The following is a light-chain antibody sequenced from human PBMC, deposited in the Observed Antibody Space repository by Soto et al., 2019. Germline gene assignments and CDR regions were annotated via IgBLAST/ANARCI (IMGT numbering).Light chain of an antibody. Sequence: QSALTQPASVSGSPGQSITIACTGTSSDLGGYNYVSWYQQHPGKAPKLMIYEVSNRPSGVSNRFSGSKSGNTASLTISGLHAEYEADYYCSSYSTTSTLAFGGGTKLTVL. V-gene: IGLV2-14*01. J-gene: IGLJ3*02. CDR1: SSDLGGYNY. CDR3: SSYSTTSTLA. CDR2: EVS.